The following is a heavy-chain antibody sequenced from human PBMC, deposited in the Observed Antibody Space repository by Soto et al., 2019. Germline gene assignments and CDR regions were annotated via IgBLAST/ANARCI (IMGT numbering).Heavy chain of an antibody. CDR2: ISDGGVST. CDR1: GFIFSSYA. D-gene: IGHD6-19*01. V-gene: IGHV3-23*01. Sequence: EVQLLESGGGLVQPGGSLRLSCAASGFIFSSYAMSWVRQAPGKGLEWVAGISDGGVSTYYSDSVEGRFTISRDNSKTTLYLQMNSLSGDDTAVYYSAKEAGTSGRVPFDYWGRGTLVSVCS. CDR3: AKEAGTSGRVPFDY. J-gene: IGHJ4*02.